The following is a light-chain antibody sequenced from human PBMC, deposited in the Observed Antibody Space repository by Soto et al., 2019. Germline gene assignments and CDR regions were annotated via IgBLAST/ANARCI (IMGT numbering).Light chain of an antibody. V-gene: IGKV3-15*01. J-gene: IGKJ1*01. CDR1: QSVTSN. Sequence: EIVMTQSPDTLSVSPGERATLSCRASQSVTSNLAWYQQKPGQAPRLLIYGASIRATGVPARFSGSGSGTDFTLTINSLQSEDFAVRYCQQYYNWPPWTFGQGTKVDIK. CDR2: GAS. CDR3: QQYYNWPPWT.